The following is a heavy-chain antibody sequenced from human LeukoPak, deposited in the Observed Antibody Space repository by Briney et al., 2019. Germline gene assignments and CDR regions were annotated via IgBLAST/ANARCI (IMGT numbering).Heavy chain of an antibody. J-gene: IGHJ5*02. V-gene: IGHV4-34*01. Sequence: SETLSLTCTVSGGSISGYYWSWIRQPPGKGLEWIGEINHSGSTNYNPSLKSRVNISVDTSKNQFSLKLSSVTAADTAVYYCARAPQRSYQHNWFDPWGQGTLVTVSS. CDR3: ARAPQRSYQHNWFDP. D-gene: IGHD2-21*01. CDR1: GGSISGYY. CDR2: INHSGST.